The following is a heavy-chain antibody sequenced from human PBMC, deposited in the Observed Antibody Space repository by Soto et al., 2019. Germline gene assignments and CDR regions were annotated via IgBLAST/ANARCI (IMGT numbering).Heavy chain of an antibody. CDR1: GGSFSGYY. J-gene: IGHJ3*02. D-gene: IGHD2-2*01. CDR3: ARGFTPRYCSSTSCSSGAFDI. CDR2: INHSGST. V-gene: IGHV4-34*01. Sequence: SETLSLTCAVYGGSFSGYYWSWIRQPPGKGLEWIGEINHSGSTNYNPSLKSRVTISVDTSKNQFSLKLSSVTAADTAVYYCARGFTPRYCSSTSCSSGAFDIWGQGTMVTVSS.